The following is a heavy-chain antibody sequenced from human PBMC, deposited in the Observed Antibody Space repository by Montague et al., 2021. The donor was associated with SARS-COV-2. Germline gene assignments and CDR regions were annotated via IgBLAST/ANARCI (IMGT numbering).Heavy chain of an antibody. CDR3: ARGSGWMGNAFDI. Sequence: SETLSLTCTVSGGSLSSYYWSWIRQPPGKGLEWIGYIYYSGSTNYNPSLKSRVTISVDKSKNQFSLKLSSVTAADTAVYYCARGSGWMGNAFDIWGQGTMVTVSS. CDR2: IYYSGST. J-gene: IGHJ3*02. CDR1: GGSLSSYY. V-gene: IGHV4-59*01. D-gene: IGHD6-19*01.